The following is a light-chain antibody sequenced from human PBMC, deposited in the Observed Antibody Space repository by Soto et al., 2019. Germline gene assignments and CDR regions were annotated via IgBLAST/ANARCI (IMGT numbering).Light chain of an antibody. CDR3: QQFHSFPWT. Sequence: DIQMTQSPSTLSASVGDRVTITCRASQTIHSFLAWYQQKAGKATKLLIYDASNLESGVPSRFSGSGSGTEFTLTVSSLQPDDLATFYCQQFHSFPWTFGQGTKVEL. V-gene: IGKV1-5*01. CDR1: QTIHSF. CDR2: DAS. J-gene: IGKJ1*01.